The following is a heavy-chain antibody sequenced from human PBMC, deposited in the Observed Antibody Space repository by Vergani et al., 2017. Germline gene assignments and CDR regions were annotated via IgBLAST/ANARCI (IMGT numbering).Heavy chain of an antibody. CDR2: IYPGDSDT. J-gene: IGHJ4*02. Sequence: EVQLVQSGAEVKKPGESLKISCKGSGYSFTSYWIGWVRQMPGKGLEWMGIIYPGDSDTRYSPSFQGQVTISADKSISTAYLQWSSLKASDTAMYYCAVDYDSSGYYFGENFDYWGQGTLVTVSS. CDR1: GYSFTSYW. V-gene: IGHV5-51*03. CDR3: AVDYDSSGYYFGENFDY. D-gene: IGHD3-22*01.